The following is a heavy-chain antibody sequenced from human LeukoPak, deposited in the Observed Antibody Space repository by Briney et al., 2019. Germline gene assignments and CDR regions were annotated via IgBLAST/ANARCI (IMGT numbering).Heavy chain of an antibody. V-gene: IGHV1-2*02. CDR1: GYTFTYCY. CDR2: INPDSGDT. Sequence: ASVKVSCKASGYTFTYCYIHWMRQAPGQGLEWMGWINPDSGDTSYAQKFQGRVTMTRDTSISTVYVELSRLRSDDTAVYYCARSDSYTWFDPWGQGTLVTVSS. D-gene: IGHD2-15*01. CDR3: ARSDSYTWFDP. J-gene: IGHJ5*02.